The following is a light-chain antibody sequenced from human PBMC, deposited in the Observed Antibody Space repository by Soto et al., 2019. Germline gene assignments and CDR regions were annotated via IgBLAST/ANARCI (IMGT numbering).Light chain of an antibody. V-gene: IGKV2D-29*01. CDR2: EVS. CDR1: QSLLNRDRKTY. CDR3: MQGEELQYT. Sequence: DIVMTQTPLSLSVTPGQPASISCKSSQSLLNRDRKTYLYWYLQKPGQPPQLLIYEVSNRISGVTDRFSGSGSGIDVTLTISRVEAEDVGVYYCMQGEELQYTVGQGTKIEI. J-gene: IGKJ2*01.